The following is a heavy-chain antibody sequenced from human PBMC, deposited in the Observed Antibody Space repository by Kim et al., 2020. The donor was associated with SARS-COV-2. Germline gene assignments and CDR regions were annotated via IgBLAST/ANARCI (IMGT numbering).Heavy chain of an antibody. D-gene: IGHD2-15*01. Sequence: SETLSLTCAVYGGSFSGYYWSWIRQPPGKGLEWIGEINHSGSTNYNPSLKSRVTISVDTSKNQFSLKLSSVTAADTAVYYCARGGYCSGGSCYSHSGNWFDPWGQGTLVTVSS. V-gene: IGHV4-34*01. CDR2: INHSGST. CDR1: GGSFSGYY. CDR3: ARGGYCSGGSCYSHSGNWFDP. J-gene: IGHJ5*02.